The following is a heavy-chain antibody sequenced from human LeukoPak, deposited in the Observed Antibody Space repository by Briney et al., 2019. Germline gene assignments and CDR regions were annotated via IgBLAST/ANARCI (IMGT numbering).Heavy chain of an antibody. CDR1: GFTFSSYA. D-gene: IGHD3-9*01. CDR3: ARDLYYDILTGPWGYYGMDV. V-gene: IGHV3-64*01. J-gene: IGHJ6*02. Sequence: GGSLRLSCAASGFTFSSYAMHWVRQAPGKGLKYVSAISSNGGSTYYANSVKGRFTISRDNSKNTLYLQMGSLRAEDMAVYYCARDLYYDILTGPWGYYGMDVWGQGTTVTVSS. CDR2: ISSNGGST.